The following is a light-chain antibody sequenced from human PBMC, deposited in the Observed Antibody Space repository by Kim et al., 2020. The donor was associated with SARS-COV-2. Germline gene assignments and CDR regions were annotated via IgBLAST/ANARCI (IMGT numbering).Light chain of an antibody. Sequence: DIQMTQSPSSLSASVGDRVTITCRASQGISKYLAWYQQKPGKVPKLLIYAASTLQSGVPSRFSGSGSGTDFTLTISSLQPEDDAIYYCQKYNSAPLTFGGGTKVDIK. CDR1: QGISKY. V-gene: IGKV1-27*01. CDR3: QKYNSAPLT. J-gene: IGKJ4*01. CDR2: AAS.